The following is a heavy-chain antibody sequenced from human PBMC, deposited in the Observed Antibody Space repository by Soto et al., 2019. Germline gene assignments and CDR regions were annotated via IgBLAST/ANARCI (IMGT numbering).Heavy chain of an antibody. V-gene: IGHV3-74*01. Sequence: EVQLVESGGGLVQPGGSLRLSCAASGFTFSSSWMHWVRQAPGKGLVWVSRINSDGSRTNYADSVKGRFTISRDNAKNTMYLQMNSLSAEDTALYYCARGPTGWYGYDDWGQGTLVTVSS. J-gene: IGHJ4*02. CDR3: ARGPTGWYGYDD. CDR1: GFTFSSSW. CDR2: INSDGSRT. D-gene: IGHD6-19*01.